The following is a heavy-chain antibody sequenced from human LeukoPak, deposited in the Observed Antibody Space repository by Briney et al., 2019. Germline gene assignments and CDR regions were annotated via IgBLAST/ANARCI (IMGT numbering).Heavy chain of an antibody. V-gene: IGHV3-7*01. Sequence: GGSLRLSCVASGFTFSRYWMTWVRQAPGKGPEWVANIKEDGSEENYVDSVEGRFTISRDNAKNSLYLQLNSLRVDDTAVYYCARAYTDYAEGGYWGQGTLITVSS. J-gene: IGHJ4*02. D-gene: IGHD5-12*01. CDR2: IKEDGSEE. CDR3: ARAYTDYAEGGY. CDR1: GFTFSRYW.